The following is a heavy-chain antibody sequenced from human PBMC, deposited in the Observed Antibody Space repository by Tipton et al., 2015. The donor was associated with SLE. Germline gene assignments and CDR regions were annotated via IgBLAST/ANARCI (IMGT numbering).Heavy chain of an antibody. CDR1: GYTFTSSG. CDR3: ARATCAARYSSGWYDD. V-gene: IGHV1-18*01. Sequence: QLVQSGAEVKKPGASVKVSCKASGYTFTSSGISWVRQAPGQGLEWMGWISAYNGNTNYAQKLQGRVTMTTDTSTSTAYMEVRSRRSDDTAVYYCARATCAARYSSGWYDDWGQGTLVTVSS. CDR2: ISAYNGNT. D-gene: IGHD6-19*01. J-gene: IGHJ5*02.